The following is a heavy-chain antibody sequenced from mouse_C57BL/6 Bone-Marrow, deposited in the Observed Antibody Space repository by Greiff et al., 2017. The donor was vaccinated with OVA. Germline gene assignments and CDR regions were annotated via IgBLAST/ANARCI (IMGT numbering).Heavy chain of an antibody. CDR2: IWRGGST. CDR1: GFSLTSYG. V-gene: IGHV2-2*01. CDR3: AINRYYSFAY. Sequence: VKLQESGPGLVQPSQSLSITCTVSGFSLTSYGVHWVRQSPGKGLEWLGVIWRGGSTDYTAAFISRLSISQDNSHSQVFFNMNSLLADDTTIYYCAINRYYSFAYWGQGTLVTVSA. D-gene: IGHD2-3*01. J-gene: IGHJ3*01.